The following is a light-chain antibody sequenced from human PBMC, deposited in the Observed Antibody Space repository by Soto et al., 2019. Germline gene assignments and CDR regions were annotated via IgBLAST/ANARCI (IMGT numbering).Light chain of an antibody. Sequence: QSALTQPPSASGAPGQRVTISCSGSRSNIGSNTVHWYQQFPGTPPKLLVYRTDHRPSGVPDRFSGSKSGTSASLAISGLQSEDESYYYCASWDDMLSGPVLGGGTKLTVL. CDR1: RSNIGSNT. V-gene: IGLV1-44*01. J-gene: IGLJ2*01. CDR3: ASWDDMLSGPV. CDR2: RTD.